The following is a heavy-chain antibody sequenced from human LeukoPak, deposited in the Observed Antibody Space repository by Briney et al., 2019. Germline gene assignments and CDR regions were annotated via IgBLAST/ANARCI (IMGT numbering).Heavy chain of an antibody. V-gene: IGHV4-59*01. CDR3: ARDSYGDFDYLDV. CDR1: GGSITSNY. D-gene: IGHD4-17*01. Sequence: TASETLSLTCTVSGGSITSNYWSWVRRPPGKGLEWIGYIYYSGSTNYNPSLKSRVAISIDTSKKQFSLKLSSVTAADTAVYYCARDSYGDFDYLDVWGKGTTVTVSS. CDR2: IYYSGST. J-gene: IGHJ6*03.